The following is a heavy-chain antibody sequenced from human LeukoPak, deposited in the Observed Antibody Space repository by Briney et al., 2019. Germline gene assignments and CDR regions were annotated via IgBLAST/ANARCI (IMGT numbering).Heavy chain of an antibody. CDR1: GFTFSNNR. CDR3: ASYSGSYSFDY. J-gene: IGHJ4*02. V-gene: IGHV3-7*01. Sequence: AGGSLRLSCVASGFTFSNNRMSWVRQAPGKGLEWVANIRQDGSEQYYGDSVKGRFTISRDNAKNSLYLQMNSLRAEDTAVYFCASYSGSYSFDYWGQGTLVTVSS. D-gene: IGHD1-26*01. CDR2: IRQDGSEQ.